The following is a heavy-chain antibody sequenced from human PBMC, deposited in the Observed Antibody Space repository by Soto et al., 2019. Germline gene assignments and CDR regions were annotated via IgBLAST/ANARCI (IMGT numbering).Heavy chain of an antibody. J-gene: IGHJ4*02. V-gene: IGHV1-2*04. Sequence: GASVKVSCKASGYTFTGYYMHWVRQAPGRGLEWMGWINPNSGGTNYAQKFQGWVTMTRDTSISTAYMELSRLRSDDTAVYYCARGYYYDSSGYPHFPMDYWGRGTLVTVSS. CDR3: ARGYYYDSSGYPHFPMDY. CDR2: INPNSGGT. CDR1: GYTFTGYY. D-gene: IGHD3-22*01.